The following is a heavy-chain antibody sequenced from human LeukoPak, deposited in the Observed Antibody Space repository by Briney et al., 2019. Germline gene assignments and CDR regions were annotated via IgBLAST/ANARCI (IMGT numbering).Heavy chain of an antibody. V-gene: IGHV3-30*04. CDR3: ARDKEVTMIVVVITAIDY. J-gene: IGHJ4*02. Sequence: GGSLRLSCAASGFTFSSYAMHWVRKAPGKGLEWVAVISYDGSNKYYADSVKGRFTISRDNSKNTLYLQMNSLRAEDTAVYYCARDKEVTMIVVVITAIDYWGQGTLVTVSS. CDR2: ISYDGSNK. CDR1: GFTFSSYA. D-gene: IGHD3-22*01.